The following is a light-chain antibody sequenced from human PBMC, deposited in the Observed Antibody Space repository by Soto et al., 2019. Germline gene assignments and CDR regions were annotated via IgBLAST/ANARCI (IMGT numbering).Light chain of an antibody. CDR2: GAS. Sequence: EIVMTQSPATLSVSPGERATLSCRASQSVGSNLAWYQQKPGQASRLLIYGASTRATGIPARFSGSGSGTEFTLTISSLQSEDFAVYHCQQYNNWPLTFGGGTKVDIK. J-gene: IGKJ4*01. V-gene: IGKV3-15*01. CDR3: QQYNNWPLT. CDR1: QSVGSN.